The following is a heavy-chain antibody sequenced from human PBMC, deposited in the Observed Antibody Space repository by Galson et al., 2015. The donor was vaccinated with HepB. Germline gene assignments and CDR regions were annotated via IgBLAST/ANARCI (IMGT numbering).Heavy chain of an antibody. CDR2: IHHSGST. V-gene: IGHV4-34*01. CDR1: GGSFSDYY. D-gene: IGHD1-26*01. Sequence: SETLSLTCAVYGGSFSDYYWSWIRQPPGKGLEWIGEIHHSGSTNYNPSLKSRVTISVDTPKNQFSLKLSSVTAADTAVYYCARGDGSYGDWYFDLWGRGTLVTVSS. J-gene: IGHJ2*01. CDR3: ARGDGSYGDWYFDL.